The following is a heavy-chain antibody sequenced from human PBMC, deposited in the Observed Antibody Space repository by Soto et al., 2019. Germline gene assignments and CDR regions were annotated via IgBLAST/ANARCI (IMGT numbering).Heavy chain of an antibody. CDR1: GFTFSIYA. V-gene: IGHV3-23*01. J-gene: IGHJ6*02. D-gene: IGHD2-2*01. CDR3: AKAVVPVAKAYYGMDV. Sequence: EVQLLESGGGLVQPGGSLRLSCAASGFTFSIYAMNWVRQAPGKGLEWVSAIGASAAGTYYADSVKGRFTISRDHSRNTLYLQMNTLRAEDTAVYYCAKAVVPVAKAYYGMDVWGQGTTVTVSS. CDR2: IGASAAGT.